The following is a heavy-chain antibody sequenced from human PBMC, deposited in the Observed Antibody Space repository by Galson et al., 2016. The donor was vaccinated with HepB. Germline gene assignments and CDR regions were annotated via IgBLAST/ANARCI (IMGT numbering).Heavy chain of an antibody. CDR1: GFTFSDCA. CDR2: ITVRGDPT. Sequence: LRLSCAASGFTFSDCAIHWVRQAPGKGLEWVSAITVRGDPTYYADSVKGRFTISRDNSENTVSLQMNSLGAEDTAVYYCAKGMRGPMAGTDYFDYWGQGTLVTVSS. J-gene: IGHJ4*02. V-gene: IGHV3-23*01. D-gene: IGHD6-19*01. CDR3: AKGMRGPMAGTDYFDY.